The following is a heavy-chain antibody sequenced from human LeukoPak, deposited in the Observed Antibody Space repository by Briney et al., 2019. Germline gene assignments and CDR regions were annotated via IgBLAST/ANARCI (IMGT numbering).Heavy chain of an antibody. J-gene: IGHJ4*02. CDR3: ARGRFNYDSTGYSSFYY. CDR1: GVTFSSYW. CDR2: IKEDGSEK. D-gene: IGHD3-22*01. Sequence: GGSLRLSCAASGVTFSSYWMSWVRQAPGKGLEWVANIKEDGSEKYYVDSVKGRFTISRDNAKTSVYLQMNSLRAEDTAVYYCARGRFNYDSTGYSSFYYWGQGTLVTVSS. V-gene: IGHV3-7*01.